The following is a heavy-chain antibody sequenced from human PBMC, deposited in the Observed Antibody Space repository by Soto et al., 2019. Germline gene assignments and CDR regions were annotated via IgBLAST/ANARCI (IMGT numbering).Heavy chain of an antibody. D-gene: IGHD1-1*01. CDR3: ARVNQLAPKRNAFDI. CDR1: DGSINSYF. J-gene: IGHJ3*02. CDR2: IHYSGSS. V-gene: IGHV4-59*01. Sequence: QVQLQESGPGLVKPSETLSLTCTVSDGSINSYFWSWIRQPPGKGLEWIGYIHYSGSSNYNPSLKSRVTMSVDSSKNQFSLELSSLTAADTAVYFCARVNQLAPKRNAFDIWGQGTEVTVSS.